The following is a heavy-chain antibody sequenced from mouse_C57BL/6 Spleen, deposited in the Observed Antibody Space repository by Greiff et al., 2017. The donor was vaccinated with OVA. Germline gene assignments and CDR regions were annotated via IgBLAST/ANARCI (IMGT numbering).Heavy chain of an antibody. V-gene: IGHV1-59*01. J-gene: IGHJ3*01. CDR3: ARSSG. CDR1: GYTFTSYW. Sequence: QVQLKQPGAELVRPGTSVKLSCKASGYTFTSYWMHWVKQRPGQGLEWIGVIDPSDSYTNYNQKFKGKATLTVDTSSSTAYMQLSSLTSEDSAVYYCARSSGWGQGTLVTVSA. CDR2: IDPSDSYT.